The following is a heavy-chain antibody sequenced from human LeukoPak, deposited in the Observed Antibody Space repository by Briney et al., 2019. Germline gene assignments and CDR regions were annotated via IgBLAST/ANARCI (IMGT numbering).Heavy chain of an antibody. J-gene: IGHJ6*02. CDR1: GGSISSGGYY. Sequence: SETLSLTCTVSGGSISSGGYYWSWIRQHPGKGLEWIGYIYYSGSTYYNPSLKSRVTISVDTSKNQFSLKLSSVTAADTAVYYCARDQTNYDFWSGFGNHYYHYGMDVWGQGTTVTVSS. CDR2: IYYSGST. CDR3: ARDQTNYDFWSGFGNHYYHYGMDV. D-gene: IGHD3-3*01. V-gene: IGHV4-31*03.